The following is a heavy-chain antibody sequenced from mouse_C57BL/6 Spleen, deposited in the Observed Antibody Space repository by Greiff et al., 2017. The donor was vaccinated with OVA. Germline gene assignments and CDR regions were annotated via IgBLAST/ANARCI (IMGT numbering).Heavy chain of an antibody. V-gene: IGHV5-6*01. Sequence: EVKLVESGGDLVKPGGSLKLSCAASGFTFSSYGMSWVRQTPDKRLEWVATISSGGSYTYYPDSVKGRFTISRDNAKNTLYLQMSSLKSEDTAMYYCARQTDGGPFDYWGQGTTLTVSS. CDR1: GFTFSSYG. CDR3: ARQTDGGPFDY. CDR2: ISSGGSYT. J-gene: IGHJ2*01.